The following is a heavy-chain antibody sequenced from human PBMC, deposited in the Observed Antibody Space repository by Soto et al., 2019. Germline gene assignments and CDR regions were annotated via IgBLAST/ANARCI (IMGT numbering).Heavy chain of an antibody. CDR2: MNPGSGDT. CDR3: ARMETFGSLNWFDP. V-gene: IGHV1-8*01. Sequence: ASVKVSCKASGYSFTDNDVSWVRQATGQGLEWKGWMNPGSGDTGDAQKFQGRVTMTRDISIATAYMELSSLRSDDKAIYYCARMETFGSLNWFDPWGQGTLVTVSS. J-gene: IGHJ5*02. CDR1: GYSFTDND. D-gene: IGHD3-16*01.